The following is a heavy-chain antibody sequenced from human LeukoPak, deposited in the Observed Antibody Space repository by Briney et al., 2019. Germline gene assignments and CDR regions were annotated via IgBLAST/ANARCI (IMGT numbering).Heavy chain of an antibody. CDR2: INPNSGGT. J-gene: IGHJ4*02. CDR1: GYTFTVYY. V-gene: IGHV1-2*04. Sequence: ASVKVSCKASGYTFTVYYMHWVRQAPGQGLQWMEWINPNSGGTNYAQKFQGWVTMTRDTSISTAYMELSRLRSDDTAVYYCARGGWYSGYVGVDYWGQGTLATVSS. CDR3: ARGGWYSGYVGVDY. D-gene: IGHD5-12*01.